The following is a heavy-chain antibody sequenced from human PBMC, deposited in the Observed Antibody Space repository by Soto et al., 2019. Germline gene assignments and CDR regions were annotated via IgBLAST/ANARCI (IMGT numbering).Heavy chain of an antibody. D-gene: IGHD4-4*01. CDR3: ARGGWYSNYEWDPPAGMDV. J-gene: IGHJ6*02. Sequence: EVQLVESGGGLVKPGGSLRLSCAASGFTFSSYSMNWVRQAPGKGLEWVSYISSSSSYIYYADSVKGRFTISRDNAKNSLYLQMNSLRAEDTAVYYCARGGWYSNYEWDPPAGMDVWGQGTTVTVSS. CDR1: GFTFSSYS. V-gene: IGHV3-21*01. CDR2: ISSSSSYI.